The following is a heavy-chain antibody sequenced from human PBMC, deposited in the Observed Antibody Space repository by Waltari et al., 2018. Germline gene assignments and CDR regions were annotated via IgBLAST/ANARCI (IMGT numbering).Heavy chain of an antibody. Sequence: QVQLVQSGAEVKKPGASVKVSCKVSGYTLTELSMHWVRQAPGKGLEWMGGFDPEGGETIYAQKFQGRVTMTEDTSTDTADMELSSLRAEDTAVYYCATGRYCTNGVCYTYGPMYYWGQGTLVTVSS. CDR3: ATGRYCTNGVCYTYGPMYY. V-gene: IGHV1-24*01. CDR2: FDPEGGET. J-gene: IGHJ4*02. CDR1: GYTLTELS. D-gene: IGHD2-8*01.